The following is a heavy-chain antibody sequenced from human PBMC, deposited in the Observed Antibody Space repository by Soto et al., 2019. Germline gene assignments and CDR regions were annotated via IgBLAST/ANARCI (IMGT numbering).Heavy chain of an antibody. V-gene: IGHV3-30*18. D-gene: IGHD5-18*01. CDR2: ISYDGSNK. CDR3: AKDIWLPPNYSYYATDV. CDR1: GFTFSSYG. J-gene: IGHJ6*02. Sequence: GGSLRLSCAASGFTFSSYGMHWVRQAPGKGLEWVAVISYDGSNKYYADSVKGRFTISRDNSKNTLYLQMNSLRAEDTAVYYCAKDIWLPPNYSYYATDVWGQGTTVTVSS.